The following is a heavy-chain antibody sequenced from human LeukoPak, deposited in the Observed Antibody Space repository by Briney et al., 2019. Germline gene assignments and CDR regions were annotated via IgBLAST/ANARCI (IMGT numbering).Heavy chain of an antibody. J-gene: IGHJ4*02. V-gene: IGHV4-4*07. CDR3: AREHKDYDGDGYYYGY. CDR1: GGSISNYY. D-gene: IGHD2-21*02. Sequence: SETLSLTCSVSGGSISNYYWSWIRQPAGEGLEWIGRVYVGRNTDYNPSLKSRATMSVDSSRNQFSLRLTSVTAADTAVYYCAREHKDYDGDGYYYGYWGQGTLVTVSS. CDR2: VYVGRNT.